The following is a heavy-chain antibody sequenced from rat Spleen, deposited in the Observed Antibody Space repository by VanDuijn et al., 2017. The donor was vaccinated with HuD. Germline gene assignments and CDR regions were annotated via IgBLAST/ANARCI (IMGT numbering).Heavy chain of an antibody. J-gene: IGHJ1*01. V-gene: IGHV2-72*01. CDR1: GFSLTTNG. Sequence: QVQLKESGPGLMQPSETLSLTCSVSGFSLTTNGVGWVLQLLGKGLVWMGTIWAAGITNYNSAVQSRLIISRDTSKSQIFLKMNTLQPEDTGTYYCARHWYYSGEGYFDVWGPGTMVTVSS. D-gene: IGHD1-1*01. CDR2: IWAAGIT. CDR3: ARHWYYSGEGYFDV.